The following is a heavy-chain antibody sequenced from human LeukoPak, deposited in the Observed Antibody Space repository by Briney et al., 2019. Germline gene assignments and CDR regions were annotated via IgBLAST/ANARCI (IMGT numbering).Heavy chain of an antibody. D-gene: IGHD6-19*01. Sequence: SETLSLTCTVSGGSISSDYWSWIRQPPGKGLEWIGYIHTRDSANYNPSLKSRVTMSLDTSKNQLSLQLTSVTAADTAVYYCARNIGWYVYDYWGQGTLVTVSS. CDR1: GGSISSDY. J-gene: IGHJ4*02. V-gene: IGHV4-4*09. CDR3: ARNIGWYVYDY. CDR2: IHTRDSA.